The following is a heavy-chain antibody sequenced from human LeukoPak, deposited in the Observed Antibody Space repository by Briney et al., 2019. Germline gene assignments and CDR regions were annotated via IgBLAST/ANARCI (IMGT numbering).Heavy chain of an antibody. CDR2: ISYDGSNK. V-gene: IGHV3-30-3*01. CDR3: ARVRGYCSSTSCFNFDY. CDR1: GFTFSSYA. D-gene: IGHD2-2*01. Sequence: GSLRLSCAASGFTFSSYAMHWVRQAPGKGLEWVAVISYDGSNKYYADSVKGRFTISRDNSKNTLYLQMNSLRAEDTAVYCCARVRGYCSSTSCFNFDYWGQGTLVTVSS. J-gene: IGHJ4*02.